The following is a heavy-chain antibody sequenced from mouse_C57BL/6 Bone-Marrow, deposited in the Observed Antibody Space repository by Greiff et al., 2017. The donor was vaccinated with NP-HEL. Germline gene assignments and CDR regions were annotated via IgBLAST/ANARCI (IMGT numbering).Heavy chain of an antibody. CDR2: IYPRSGNP. V-gene: IGHV1-81*01. Sequence: VKLVESGAELARPGASVKLSCKASGYTFTSYGISWVKQRTGQGLEWIGEIYPRSGNPYYNEKFKGKATLTADKSSSTAYMELRSLTSEDSAVYFCARGYDAMDYWGQGTSVTVSS. J-gene: IGHJ4*01. CDR1: GYTFTSYG. CDR3: ARGYDAMDY.